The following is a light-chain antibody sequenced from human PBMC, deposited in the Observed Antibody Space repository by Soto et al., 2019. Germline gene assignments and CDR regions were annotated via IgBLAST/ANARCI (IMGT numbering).Light chain of an antibody. CDR2: VNN. V-gene: IGLV1-40*01. CDR3: QSYDSSMSVV. Sequence: QLVLTQPPSVSGAPGQRVTISCTGSSSNIGAPYDVYWYQQFPGTAPKLLIYVNNNRPSGVPDRFSGSKSGTSASLAITGLTAEDEADYYCQSYDSSMSVVVVGGTKLTVL. J-gene: IGLJ2*01. CDR1: SSNIGAPYD.